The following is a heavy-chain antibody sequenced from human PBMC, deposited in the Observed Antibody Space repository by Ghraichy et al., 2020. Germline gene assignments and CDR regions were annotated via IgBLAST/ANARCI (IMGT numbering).Heavy chain of an antibody. CDR1: GGSFSGYY. D-gene: IGHD3-10*01. V-gene: IGHV4-34*01. CDR2: INHSGST. Sequence: SETLSLTCAVYGGSFSGYYWSWIRQPPGKGLEWIGEINHSGSTNYNPSLKSRVTISVDTSKNQFSLKLSSVTAADTAVYYCARDEVTMVRGRYYGMDVWGQGTTVSVSS. CDR3: ARDEVTMVRGRYYGMDV. J-gene: IGHJ6*02.